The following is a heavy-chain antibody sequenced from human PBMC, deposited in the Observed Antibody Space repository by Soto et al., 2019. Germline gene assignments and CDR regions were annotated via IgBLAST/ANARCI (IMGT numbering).Heavy chain of an antibody. CDR1: GFTFSSYW. CDR3: ARGGYCSSTSCYPEYGMDV. V-gene: IGHV3-74*01. Sequence: EVQLVESGGGLVQPGGSLRLSCAASGFTFSSYWMHWVRQAPGKGLVWVSRINSDGSSTSYADSVKGRFTISRDNAKNTLYLQMNSLRAADTAVYYCARGGYCSSTSCYPEYGMDVWGQGTTVTVSS. D-gene: IGHD2-2*01. CDR2: INSDGSST. J-gene: IGHJ6*02.